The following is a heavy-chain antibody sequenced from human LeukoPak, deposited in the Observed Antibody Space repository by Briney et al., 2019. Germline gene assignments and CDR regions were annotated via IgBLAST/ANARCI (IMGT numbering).Heavy chain of an antibody. V-gene: IGHV4-4*02. CDR1: GGSISSSNW. Sequence: SGTLSLTCAVSGGSISSSNWWSWVRQPPGKGLEWIGEIYHSGSTNYNPSLKSRVTISLDKSKNQFSLKLSSVTAADTAVYYCARSNGAAGFDYWGQGTLVTVSS. CDR3: ARSNGAAGFDY. J-gene: IGHJ4*02. CDR2: IYHSGST. D-gene: IGHD6-13*01.